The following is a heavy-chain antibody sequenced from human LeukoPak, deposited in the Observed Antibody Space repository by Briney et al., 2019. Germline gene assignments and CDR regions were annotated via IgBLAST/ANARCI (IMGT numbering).Heavy chain of an antibody. Sequence: GGSLRLSCAASGFTFSSYGMHWVRQAPGKGLEWVAVISYDGSNKYYADSVKGRFTISRDNSKNTLYLQMNSLRAEDTAVYYCAKDRHHAFDIWGQGTMVTVSS. CDR3: AKDRHHAFDI. J-gene: IGHJ3*02. CDR2: ISYDGSNK. V-gene: IGHV3-30*18. CDR1: GFTFSSYG.